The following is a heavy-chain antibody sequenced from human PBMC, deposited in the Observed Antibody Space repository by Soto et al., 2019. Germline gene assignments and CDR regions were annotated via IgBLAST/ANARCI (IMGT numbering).Heavy chain of an antibody. J-gene: IGHJ4*02. CDR2: IYRTGST. D-gene: IGHD1-7*01. CDR1: GGSFTSNNW. Sequence: PSDSHSLTLAVSGGSFTSNNWWTCVRQPPGQGLEWIGEIYRTGSTNYNPSLKSRVTISLDKSENQFSLKVTSLTAADTAVYYCASRDPGTSVDYWGQGTLVTVSS. CDR3: ASRDPGTSVDY. V-gene: IGHV4-4*02.